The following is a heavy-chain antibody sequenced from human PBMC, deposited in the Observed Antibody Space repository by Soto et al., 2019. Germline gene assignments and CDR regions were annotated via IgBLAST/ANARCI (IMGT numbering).Heavy chain of an antibody. CDR3: ARVYCGGDCLFDY. CDR1: GGSISSYY. Sequence: SETLSLTCTVSGGSISSYYWNWIRQPPGKGLEWIGYIYYSESTNYNPSLKSRVTISVDTSKNQFSLKLSSVTAADTAVYYWARVYCGGDCLFDYWGQGTLVTVSS. CDR2: IYYSEST. J-gene: IGHJ4*02. V-gene: IGHV4-59*01. D-gene: IGHD2-21*02.